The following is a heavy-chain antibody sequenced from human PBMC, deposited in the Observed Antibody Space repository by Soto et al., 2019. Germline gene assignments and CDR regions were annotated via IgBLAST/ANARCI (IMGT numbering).Heavy chain of an antibody. V-gene: IGHV3-23*01. Sequence: GGSLRLSCAASGFTFSSYAMSWVRQAPGKGLEWVSAISGSGGSTYYADSVKGRFTISRDNSKNTLYLQMNSLRAEDTAVYYCAKDLSGWYRGYYYYGMDVWGQGTTVTVSS. D-gene: IGHD6-19*01. J-gene: IGHJ6*02. CDR2: ISGSGGST. CDR1: GFTFSSYA. CDR3: AKDLSGWYRGYYYYGMDV.